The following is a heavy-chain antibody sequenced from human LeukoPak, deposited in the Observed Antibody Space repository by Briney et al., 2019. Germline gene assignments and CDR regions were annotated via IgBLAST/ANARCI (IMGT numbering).Heavy chain of an antibody. V-gene: IGHV4-30-4*01. CDR1: GGSISSGDYY. CDR3: ARGRSAYFQQ. Sequence: SQTLSLTCTVSGGSISSGDYYWSRIRQPPGKVLEWIGYIYSAGSTYYSPSLKSRLTISIDTSKNQFSLELRSVTSADTAVYYCARGRSAYFQQWGQGTLVTVSS. J-gene: IGHJ1*01. CDR2: IYSAGST.